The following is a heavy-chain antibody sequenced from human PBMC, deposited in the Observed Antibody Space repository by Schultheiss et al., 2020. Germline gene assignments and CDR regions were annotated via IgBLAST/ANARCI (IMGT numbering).Heavy chain of an antibody. D-gene: IGHD6-19*01. CDR1: GASSNNAGYC. CDR3: AHSSLGWSGSKGMDV. CDR2: IYWDDDK. J-gene: IGHJ6*04. V-gene: IGHV2-5*08. Sequence: QTLSLTCTVSGASSNNAGYCWSWIRLHPEKGLEWLALIYWDDDKRYSPSLKSRLTITKDTSKNQVVLTMTNMDPVDTATYYCAHSSLGWSGSKGMDVWGKGTTVTVSS.